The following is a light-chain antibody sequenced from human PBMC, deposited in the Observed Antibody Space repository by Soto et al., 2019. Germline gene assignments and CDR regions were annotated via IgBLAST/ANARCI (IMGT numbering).Light chain of an antibody. CDR3: QQYYSYPLT. Sequence: AIRMTQSPSSLSASTGDRVTITCRASQGISSYLAWYQQKPGKAPKLLIYAASTLQSGVPSRFSASGSGTDVTLTISCLQSEDFATFYCQQYYSYPLTFGGGTKVEIK. V-gene: IGKV1-8*01. CDR1: QGISSY. CDR2: AAS. J-gene: IGKJ4*01.